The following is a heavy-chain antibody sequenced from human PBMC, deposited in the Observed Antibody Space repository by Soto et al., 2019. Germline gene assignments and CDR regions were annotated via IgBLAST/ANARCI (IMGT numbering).Heavy chain of an antibody. CDR1: GYSINNGYY. J-gene: IGHJ3*01. CDR2: FYRSGNT. CDR3: ARGENDAFDF. V-gene: IGHV4-38-2*01. Sequence: SETLSLTCAVSGYSINNGYYWGWIRQPPGKRLEWIGSFYRSGNTYYNPSLKSRVTISVDTSKNQFSLKLISVTAADTAVYYCARGENDAFDFWGQGTMVTVPS.